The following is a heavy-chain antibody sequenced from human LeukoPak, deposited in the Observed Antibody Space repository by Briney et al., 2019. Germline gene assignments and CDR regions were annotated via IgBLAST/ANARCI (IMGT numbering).Heavy chain of an antibody. V-gene: IGHV1-2*02. CDR3: ARVRFFYYGMDV. J-gene: IGHJ6*02. D-gene: IGHD3-3*01. CDR1: GYTFTDCY. Sequence: ASVKVSCKASGYTFTDCYIHWVRQVPGQGLEWMGWVDPNSEGTNYAQKFQGRVTKTRDTSISAAYMELSRLRSDDTAVYYCARVRFFYYGMDVWGQGTTVTVSS. CDR2: VDPNSEGT.